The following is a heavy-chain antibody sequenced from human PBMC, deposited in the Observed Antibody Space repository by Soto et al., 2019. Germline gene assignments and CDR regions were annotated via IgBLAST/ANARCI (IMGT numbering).Heavy chain of an antibody. CDR1: GYTFTSYY. D-gene: IGHD1-26*01. Sequence: QVQLVQSGAEVKKPGASVKVSCKASGYTFTSYYMHWVRQAPGQGLEWMGIINPSGGSTSYAQKFQGRVTMTRDTSTRTVYMELSSLRSEDTAVYYCARESGSHPCGMDVWGQGTTVTVSS. V-gene: IGHV1-46*03. CDR2: INPSGGST. CDR3: ARESGSHPCGMDV. J-gene: IGHJ6*02.